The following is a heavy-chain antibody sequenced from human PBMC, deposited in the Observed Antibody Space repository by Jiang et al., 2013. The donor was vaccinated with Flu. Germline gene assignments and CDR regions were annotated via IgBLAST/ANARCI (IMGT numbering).Heavy chain of an antibody. D-gene: IGHD3-10*01. CDR1: GYTFTSYA. Sequence: KPGASVKVSCKASGYTFTSYAMNWVRQAPGQGLEWMGWINTNTGNPTYAQGFTGRFVFSLDTSVSTAYLQICSLKAEDTAVYYCARGRAMVRGVTYYYYGMDVWGQGTTVTVSS. J-gene: IGHJ6*02. CDR3: ARGRAMVRGVTYYYYGMDV. CDR2: INTNTGNP. V-gene: IGHV7-4-1*01.